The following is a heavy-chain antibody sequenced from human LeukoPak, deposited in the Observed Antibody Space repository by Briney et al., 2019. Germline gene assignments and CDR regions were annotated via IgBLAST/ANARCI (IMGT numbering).Heavy chain of an antibody. CDR1: GFTFSSYS. CDR3: ARDQLGYCSGGSCYSAAFDI. J-gene: IGHJ3*02. Sequence: PGGSLRLSCAASGFTFSSYSMNWVRQAPGKGLEWVSSISSSSSYIYYADSVKGRFTISRDNAKNSLYLQMNSLRAEDTAVYYCARDQLGYCSGGSCYSAAFDIWGQGTMVTVSS. D-gene: IGHD2-15*01. V-gene: IGHV3-21*01. CDR2: ISSSSSYI.